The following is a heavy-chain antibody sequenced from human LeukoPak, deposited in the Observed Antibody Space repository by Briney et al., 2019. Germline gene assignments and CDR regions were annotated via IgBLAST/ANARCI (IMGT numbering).Heavy chain of an antibody. CDR2: MNPNNGDS. CDR3: ARTTSFTASGYDY. J-gene: IGHJ4*02. V-gene: IGHV1-8*03. CDR1: GYTFTSYH. Sequence: GASVKVSCKASGYTFTSYHINWVRQATGQGLEWMGWMNPNNGDSGYAQKFQGRVTITRDTSICTAYMELRSLRSEDTAVYFCARTTSFTASGYDYWGQGTLVTVSS. D-gene: IGHD6-25*01.